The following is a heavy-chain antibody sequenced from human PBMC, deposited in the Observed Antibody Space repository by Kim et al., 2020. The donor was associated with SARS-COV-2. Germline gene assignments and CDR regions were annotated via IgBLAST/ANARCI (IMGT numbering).Heavy chain of an antibody. Sequence: SETLSLTCAVYGGSFSGYYWSWIRQPPGKGLEWIGEINHSGSTNDNPSLKSRVTISVDTSKNQFSLKLSSVTAADTAVYYCARAYGYYGSGTAGGYWGQGTLVTVSS. D-gene: IGHD3-10*01. CDR3: ARAYGYYGSGTAGGY. J-gene: IGHJ4*02. CDR2: INHSGST. CDR1: GGSFSGYY. V-gene: IGHV4-34*01.